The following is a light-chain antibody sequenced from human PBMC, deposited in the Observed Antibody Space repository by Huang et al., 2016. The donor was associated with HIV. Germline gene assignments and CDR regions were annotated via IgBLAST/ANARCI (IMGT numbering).Light chain of an antibody. V-gene: IGKV4-1*01. J-gene: IGKJ1*01. CDR3: QQYYSSWT. Sequence: DIVMTQSPDSLAVSLGERATINCKSSQSVLSSSNNKNYLAWYQHKPGQPPKLLIYWASTRECGVPDRFSGSGSGADFTLTSSNLQAEDVAVYYCQQYYSSWTFGRGTKVEIK. CDR1: QSVLSSSNNKNY. CDR2: WAS.